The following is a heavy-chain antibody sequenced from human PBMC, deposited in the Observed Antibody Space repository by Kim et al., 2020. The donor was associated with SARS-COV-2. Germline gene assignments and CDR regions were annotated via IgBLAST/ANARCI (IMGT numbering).Heavy chain of an antibody. CDR3: AQERGQLERRIDY. CDR2: IIPIFGTA. D-gene: IGHD1-1*01. V-gene: IGHV1-69*13. Sequence: SVKVSCKASGGTFSSYAISWVRQAPGQGLEWMGGIIPIFGTANYAQKFQGRVTITADESTSTAYMELSSLRSEDTAVYYCAQERGQLERRIDYWGQGTLVTVSS. J-gene: IGHJ4*02. CDR1: GGTFSSYA.